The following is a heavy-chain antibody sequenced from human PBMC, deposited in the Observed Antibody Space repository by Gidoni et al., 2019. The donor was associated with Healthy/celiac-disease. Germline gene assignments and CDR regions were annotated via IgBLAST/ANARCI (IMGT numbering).Heavy chain of an antibody. CDR1: GFTFSSYG. CDR2: ISYDGSNK. V-gene: IGHV3-30*03. Sequence: QVQLVESGGGVVQPGRSLRLSCAAFGFTFSSYGMHWVRQAPGKGLEWVAVISYDGSNKYYADSVKGRFTISRDNSKNTLYLQMNSLRAEDTAVYYCAPDGDYGLIYFQHWGQGTLVTVSS. J-gene: IGHJ1*01. CDR3: APDGDYGLIYFQH. D-gene: IGHD4-17*01.